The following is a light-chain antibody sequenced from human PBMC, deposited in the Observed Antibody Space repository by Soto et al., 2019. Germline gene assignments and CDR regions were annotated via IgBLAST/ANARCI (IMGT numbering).Light chain of an antibody. J-gene: IGLJ1*01. CDR3: SSYAGSKGV. CDR1: SSDVGGYNY. V-gene: IGLV2-8*01. CDR2: EVS. Sequence: QSALTQPPSASGSPGQSVTISCTGTSSDVGGYNYVSWYQQHPDKAPKLMIYEVSKRPSGVPDRFSGSKSGNTASLTVSGLQAEDEADYYCSSYAGSKGVFGTGTKLTVL.